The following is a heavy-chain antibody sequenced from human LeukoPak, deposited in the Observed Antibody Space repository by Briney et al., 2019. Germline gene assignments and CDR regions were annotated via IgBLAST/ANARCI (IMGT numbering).Heavy chain of an antibody. CDR1: GFTFSSYS. D-gene: IGHD3-9*01. J-gene: IGHJ4*02. CDR2: ISSSSSYI. CDR3: ARDPDIQYYFGY. V-gene: IGHV3-21*01. Sequence: GGSLRLSCAASGFTFSSYSMNWVRQAPGKGLEWVSSISSSSSYIYYADSVKGRFTISRDNAKNSLYLQMNSLRAEDTAVYYCARDPDIQYYFGYWGQGTLVTVSS.